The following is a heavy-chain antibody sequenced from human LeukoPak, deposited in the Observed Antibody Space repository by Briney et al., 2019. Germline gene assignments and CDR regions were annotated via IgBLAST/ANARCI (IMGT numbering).Heavy chain of an antibody. J-gene: IGHJ4*02. CDR1: GFGFSSYS. Sequence: GGPLRLSCSASGFGFSSYSMTWVRQAPGKGLEWVSCISSSSTYIYFADSVKGRFTISRDNSKNSLYLQMNSLRAEDTAVYFCARDFYLDYDVLTGYYDQWGRGTLVTVSS. D-gene: IGHD3-9*01. CDR2: ISSSSTYI. CDR3: ARDFYLDYDVLTGYYDQ. V-gene: IGHV3-21*01.